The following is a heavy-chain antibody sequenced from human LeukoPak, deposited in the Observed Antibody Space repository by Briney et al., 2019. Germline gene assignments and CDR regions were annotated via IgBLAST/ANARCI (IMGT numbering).Heavy chain of an antibody. CDR1: GYTFTGYY. CDR3: ARNPTLLWFGELLSYYTYYGMDV. J-gene: IGHJ6*02. D-gene: IGHD3-10*01. CDR2: INPNSGGT. V-gene: IGHV1-2*02. Sequence: GASVKVSCKASGYTFTGYYMHWVRQAPGQGLEWMGWINPNSGGTNYAQKFQGRVTMTRDTSISTAYMALSRLRSDDTAVYYCARNPTLLWFGELLSYYTYYGMDVWGQRTTVTVSS.